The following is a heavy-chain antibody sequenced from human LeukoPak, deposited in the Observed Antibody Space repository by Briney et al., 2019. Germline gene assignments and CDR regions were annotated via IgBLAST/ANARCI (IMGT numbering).Heavy chain of an antibody. CDR1: GFTFTSYA. J-gene: IGHJ4*02. V-gene: IGHV3-23*01. D-gene: IGHD3-3*01. CDR2: ISGSGGST. CDR3: AKAAPSGYYRYFDY. Sequence: LTGGSLRLSCAASGFTFTSYALSWVRQAPGKGLEWVSSISGSGGSTYYADSVKGRFTISRDNSKNTLYLQMNSLRAEDTAVYYCAKAAPSGYYRYFDYWGQGTLVAVSS.